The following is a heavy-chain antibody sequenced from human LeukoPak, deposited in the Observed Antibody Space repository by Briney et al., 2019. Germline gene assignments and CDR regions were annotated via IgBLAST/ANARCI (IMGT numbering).Heavy chain of an antibody. D-gene: IGHD3-3*01. V-gene: IGHV4-34*01. J-gene: IGHJ4*02. CDR1: GGSFSGYY. CDR3: ARGYYDFWSGYSSTYYFDY. Sequence: SETLSLTCAVFGGSFSGYYWSWIRQPPGKGLEWIGEINHSGSTNYNPSLKSRVTISVDTSKNQFSLKLSSVTAADTAVYYCARGYYDFWSGYSSTYYFDYWGQGTLVTVSS. CDR2: INHSGST.